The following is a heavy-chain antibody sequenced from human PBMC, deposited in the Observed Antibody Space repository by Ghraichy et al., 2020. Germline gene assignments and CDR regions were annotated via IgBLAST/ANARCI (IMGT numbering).Heavy chain of an antibody. V-gene: IGHV1-3*01. CDR1: GYTFTRDP. D-gene: IGHD5-24*01. CDR3: ARESETYNHFDS. Sequence: ASVKVSCKTSGYTFTRDPVHWVRQAPGQGLEWLGWINADNGNTKYSQKFQGRVTITRDISANTAYMDLTSLKSEDTAVYFCARESETYNHFDSWGQGTLVTVSS. CDR2: INADNGNT. J-gene: IGHJ4*02.